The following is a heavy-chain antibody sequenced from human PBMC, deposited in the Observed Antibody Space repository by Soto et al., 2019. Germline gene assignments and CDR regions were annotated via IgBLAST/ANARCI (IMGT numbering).Heavy chain of an antibody. D-gene: IGHD2-2*01. CDR3: AREIVVVPELGFSDYYYMDV. Sequence: QVQLVESGGGVVQPGRSLRLSCAASGFTFSSYGMHWVRQAPGKGLEWVAVIWYDGSNKYYADSVKGRFTISRDNSKNTLYLQMNSLRAEDTAVYYCAREIVVVPELGFSDYYYMDVWGKGTPVTVSS. CDR2: IWYDGSNK. V-gene: IGHV3-33*01. J-gene: IGHJ6*03. CDR1: GFTFSSYG.